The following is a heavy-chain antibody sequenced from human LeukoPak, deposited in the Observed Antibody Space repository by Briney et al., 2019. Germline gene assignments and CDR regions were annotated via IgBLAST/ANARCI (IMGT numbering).Heavy chain of an antibody. J-gene: IGHJ4*02. CDR3: ARDLQGYSSGWYRGDY. D-gene: IGHD6-19*01. Sequence: PGGSLRLSCAASGFTFRTYWMSWVRQAPGKGLEWVVIIKQDGSEKYYVDSVKGRFTISRDNAKNSLYLQMNNLRAEDTAVYYCARDLQGYSSGWYRGDYWGQGTLVTVSS. CDR1: GFTFRTYW. CDR2: IKQDGSEK. V-gene: IGHV3-7*01.